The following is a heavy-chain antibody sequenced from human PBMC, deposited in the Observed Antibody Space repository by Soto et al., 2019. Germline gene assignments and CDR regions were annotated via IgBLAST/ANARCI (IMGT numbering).Heavy chain of an antibody. Sequence: QVQLVESGGGVVQPGRSLRLSCAASAFTFSSYAMHWVRQAPGKGLEWVAVISVDGSNKYYADYVKGRFTISRDNSKNTLYLQMNSLRGEDKSMYYCAREPLRAVAGPWFDYWGQGTLVTVSS. V-gene: IGHV3-30-3*01. CDR1: AFTFSSYA. D-gene: IGHD6-19*01. CDR2: ISVDGSNK. CDR3: AREPLRAVAGPWFDY. J-gene: IGHJ5*01.